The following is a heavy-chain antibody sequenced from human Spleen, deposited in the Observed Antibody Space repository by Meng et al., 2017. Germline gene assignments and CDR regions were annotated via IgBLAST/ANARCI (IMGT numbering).Heavy chain of an antibody. V-gene: IGHV2-5*01. J-gene: IGHJ4*02. CDR3: AHIGFIAAVYYFDY. CDR2: IYWNDDK. Sequence: ITLYWSGPKGVKPAEDPTPACTFTGFSLRTNGVGVGWIRQPPGRALGWLAVIYWNDDKRYSPPLKSRLTITKDTFKNQVVITLTNVDPVDTATYYCAHIGFIAAVYYFDYWGQGTLVTVSS. D-gene: IGHD6-13*01. CDR1: GFSLRTNGVG.